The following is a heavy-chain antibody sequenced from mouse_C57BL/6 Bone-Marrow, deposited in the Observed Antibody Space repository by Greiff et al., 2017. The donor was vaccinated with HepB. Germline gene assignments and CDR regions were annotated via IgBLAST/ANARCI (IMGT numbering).Heavy chain of an antibody. V-gene: IGHV1-76*01. D-gene: IGHD1-1*02. CDR3: ARYGGYAMDY. CDR2: IYPGSGNT. CDR1: GYTFTDYY. Sequence: VQLQQSGAELVRPGASVKLSCKASGYTFTDYYINWVKQRPGQGLEWIARIYPGSGNTSYNEKFKGKATLTAEKSSSTAYMQLSSLTSEDSAVYFCARYGGYAMDYWGQGTSVTVSS. J-gene: IGHJ4*01.